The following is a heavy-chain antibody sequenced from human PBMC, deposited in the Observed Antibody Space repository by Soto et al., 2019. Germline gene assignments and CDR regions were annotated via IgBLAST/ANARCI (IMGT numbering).Heavy chain of an antibody. V-gene: IGHV2-5*02. CDR1: GFSLNTRAVG. CDR3: AHRALSGSRYYFDF. J-gene: IGHJ4*02. D-gene: IGHD1-26*01. CDR2: ISWDDDK. Sequence: SGPTLVNPTQTLTLTCSLSGFSLNTRAVGVGWIRQPPGKALEWLALISWDDDKRYSPSLRTRLTIAKDASGDQVVLTMTNVDPLDTATYYCAHRALSGSRYYFDFWGLGTLVTSPQ.